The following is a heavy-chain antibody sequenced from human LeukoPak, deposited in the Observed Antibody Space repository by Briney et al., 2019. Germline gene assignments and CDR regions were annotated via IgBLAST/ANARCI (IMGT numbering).Heavy chain of an antibody. Sequence: SETLSLTCTVSGGSFSNYYWSWIRQPAGKGLEWIGRIYTSGSTNYNPSVKSRVTMSVDTSNNQFPLKLTSVTAADTAVYYCARQPPQYYGMDVGGQGTTVTVSS. J-gene: IGHJ6*02. CDR2: IYTSGST. CDR3: ARQPPQYYGMDV. CDR1: GGSFSNYY. V-gene: IGHV4-4*07.